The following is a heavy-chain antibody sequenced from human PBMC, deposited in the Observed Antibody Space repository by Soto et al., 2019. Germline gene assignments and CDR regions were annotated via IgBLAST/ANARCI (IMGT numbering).Heavy chain of an antibody. CDR2: IYYSGST. D-gene: IGHD6-13*01. Sequence: SETLSLTCTVSGGSISSYYWSWIRQPPGKGLEWIGYIYYSGSTNYNPSLKSRVTISVGTSKNQFSLKLSSVTAADTAVYYCARDFSPRAAAAGYNWFDPWGQGTLVTVSS. CDR3: ARDFSPRAAAAGYNWFDP. CDR1: GGSISSYY. V-gene: IGHV4-59*01. J-gene: IGHJ5*02.